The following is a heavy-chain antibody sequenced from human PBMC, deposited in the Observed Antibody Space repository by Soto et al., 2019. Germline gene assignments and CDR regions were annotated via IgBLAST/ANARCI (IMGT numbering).Heavy chain of an antibody. J-gene: IGHJ4*02. V-gene: IGHV1-69*06. D-gene: IGHD3-10*01. CDR2: LVPVFGTA. Sequence: QVQLVQSGAEVKKPGSSVKVSCKASGGTFSSLAISWVRQAPGQGLEWMGGLVPVFGTANYVQKFQDRVTITAAKSTSTSYMELSSLRSEDTAVYYCARSPGVFDYWSQGTLVTVSS. CDR3: ARSPGVFDY. CDR1: GGTFSSLA.